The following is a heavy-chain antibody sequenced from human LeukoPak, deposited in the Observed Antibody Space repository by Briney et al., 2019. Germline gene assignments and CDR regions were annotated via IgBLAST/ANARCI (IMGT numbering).Heavy chain of an antibody. J-gene: IGHJ4*02. CDR2: IFLILGIA. CDR3: ARGRYSSGWYYFDY. CDR1: VCTFSSYT. V-gene: IGHV1-69*02. D-gene: IGHD6-19*01. Sequence: SSVKVSCKASVCTFSSYTFSLVRQAPGPGLEWMGMIFLILGIANYAQKFQGRVTITADKSTSTAYMELSSLRSEDTAVYYCARGRYSSGWYYFDYWGQGTLVTVSS.